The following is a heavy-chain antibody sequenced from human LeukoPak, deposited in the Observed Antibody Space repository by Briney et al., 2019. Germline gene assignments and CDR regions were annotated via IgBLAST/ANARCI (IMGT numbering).Heavy chain of an antibody. V-gene: IGHV1-46*03. CDR2: INTSGGST. CDR1: GYTFTSYY. D-gene: IGHD2/OR15-2a*01. Sequence: GSVKVSCKASGYTFTSYYMHWVRQAPGQGLEWMGIINTSGGSTTYAQKFQGRVTMTRETSTSTVYMELSSLRSEDTAVYYCARVNPLAQYYNWFDPWGQGTLVTVSS. J-gene: IGHJ5*02. CDR3: ARVNPLAQYYNWFDP.